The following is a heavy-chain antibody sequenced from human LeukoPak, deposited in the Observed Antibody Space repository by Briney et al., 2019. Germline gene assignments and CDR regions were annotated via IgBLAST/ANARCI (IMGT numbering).Heavy chain of an antibody. CDR3: ATDSYVSGSYYRLFY. D-gene: IGHD3-10*01. CDR2: ISSDGSTT. J-gene: IGHJ4*02. V-gene: IGHV3-74*01. CDR1: GFTFSTFW. Sequence: GGSLRLSCAASGFTFSTFWMHWVRQTPGKGLVWVSRISSDGSTTHYADSVKGRFTISRDNAKNTLFLQMNNLRAEDTAIYYCATDSYVSGSYYRLFYWGQGTLVTVSS.